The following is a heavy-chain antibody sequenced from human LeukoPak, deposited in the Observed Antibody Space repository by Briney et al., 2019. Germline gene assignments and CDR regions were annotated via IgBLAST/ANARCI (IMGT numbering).Heavy chain of an antibody. V-gene: IGHV3-30*18. CDR1: AFTFSSYG. CDR2: ISYDGSNK. J-gene: IGHJ4*02. Sequence: GRSLRLSCAASAFTFSSYGMHWVRQAPGKGLEWVAVISYDGSNKYYADSVKGRFTISRDNSKNTLYLQMNSLRAEDTAVYYCAKDAPYYGSGSPPTLNYWGQGTLVTVSS. D-gene: IGHD3-10*01. CDR3: AKDAPYYGSGSPPTLNY.